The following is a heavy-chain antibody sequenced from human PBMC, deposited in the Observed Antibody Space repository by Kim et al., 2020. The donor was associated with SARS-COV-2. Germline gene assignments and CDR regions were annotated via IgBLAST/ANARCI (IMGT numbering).Heavy chain of an antibody. Sequence: GGSLRLSCAASGFTFSSYAMHWVRQAPGKGLEWVAIISYDGSNKYYADSVKGRFTISRDNSKNTLYLQMNSLRAEDTAVYYCARDPSGSYRLLDYWGQGT. J-gene: IGHJ4*02. CDR3: ARDPSGSYRLLDY. V-gene: IGHV3-30-3*01. CDR1: GFTFSSYA. CDR2: ISYDGSNK. D-gene: IGHD1-26*01.